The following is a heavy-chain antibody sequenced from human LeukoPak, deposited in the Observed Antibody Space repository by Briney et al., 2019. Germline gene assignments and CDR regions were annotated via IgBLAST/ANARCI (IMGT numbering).Heavy chain of an antibody. Sequence: PGGSLRLSCAASGFSSSSYNMNWVRQTPGKGLEWVSSITSSSTYTFYADSVKGRFTISRDNARNSLYLQMNSLRAEDTAVYYCARDPYSGTYGDTYYYYMGVWGKGTTVTISS. V-gene: IGHV3-21*01. J-gene: IGHJ6*03. CDR3: ARDPYSGTYGDTYYYYMGV. D-gene: IGHD1-26*01. CDR1: GFSSSSYN. CDR2: ITSSSTYT.